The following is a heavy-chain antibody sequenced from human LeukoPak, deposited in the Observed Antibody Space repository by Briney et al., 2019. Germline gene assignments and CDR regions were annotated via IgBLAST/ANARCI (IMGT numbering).Heavy chain of an antibody. D-gene: IGHD3-16*02. V-gene: IGHV4-39*01. CDR2: IYYSGST. CDR1: GGSISSSSYY. CDR3: ARTYYDYVWGSYRPNWFDP. J-gene: IGHJ5*02. Sequence: SETLSLTCTVSGGSISSSSYYWGWIRQPPGKGLEWIGSIYYSGSTYYNPSLKSRVTISVDTSKNQFSLKLSSVTAADTAVYYCARTYYDYVWGSYRPNWFDPWGQGTLVTVSS.